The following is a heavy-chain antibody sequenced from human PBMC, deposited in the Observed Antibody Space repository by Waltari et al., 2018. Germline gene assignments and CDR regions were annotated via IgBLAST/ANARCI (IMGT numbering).Heavy chain of an antibody. V-gene: IGHV1-69-2*01. Sequence: EVQLVQSGAEVKKPGATVKISCKASGYTFTDYYMHWVQQAPGTGLEWRGRVDREDGETIYAEKFQGRVTITAETSTDTAYMELSSLRSEDTAVYYWATVPPFGVVIIPVGGSGAFDIWGQGTMVTVSS. CDR1: GYTFTDYY. CDR2: VDREDGET. D-gene: IGHD3-3*01. CDR3: ATVPPFGVVIIPVGGSGAFDI. J-gene: IGHJ3*02.